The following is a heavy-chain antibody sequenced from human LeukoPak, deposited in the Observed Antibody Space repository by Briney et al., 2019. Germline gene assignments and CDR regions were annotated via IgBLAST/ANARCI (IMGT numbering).Heavy chain of an antibody. CDR1: GFTFSNAW. J-gene: IGHJ4*02. V-gene: IGHV3-15*01. Sequence: GGSLRLSCAASGFTFSNAWMSWVRQAPGKGLEWVGRIKSKTDGGTTDYAAPVKGRFTISRDDSKNTLYLQMNSLKTEDTAVYYCAGYYYDSSDFDYWGQGTLVTVSS. CDR2: IKSKTDGGTT. D-gene: IGHD3-22*01. CDR3: AGYYYDSSDFDY.